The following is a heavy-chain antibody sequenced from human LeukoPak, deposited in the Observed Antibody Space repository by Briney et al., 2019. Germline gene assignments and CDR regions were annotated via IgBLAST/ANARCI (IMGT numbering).Heavy chain of an antibody. J-gene: IGHJ4*02. V-gene: IGHV4-59*01. D-gene: IGHD3-3*01. CDR1: VGSISSYY. CDR2: IYYSGST. CDR3: ASRSSIWSGYQDTLYYFDS. Sequence: SETLSLTCTVSVGSISSYYWSWIRQPPGKRLEWIGHIYYSGSTNYNPSLKSRVTISVDTSKNQFSLKLSSVTAADTAVYYCASRSSIWSGYQDTLYYFDSWGQGTLVTVSS.